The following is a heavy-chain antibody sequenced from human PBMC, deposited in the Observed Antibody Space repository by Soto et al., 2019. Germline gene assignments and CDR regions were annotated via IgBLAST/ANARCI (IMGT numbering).Heavy chain of an antibody. V-gene: IGHV1-69*02. Sequence: VKVSCKASGGTFSSYTISWVRQAPGQGLEWMGRIIPILGIANYAQKFQGRVTITADKSTSTAYMELSSLRSEDTAVYYCASAFYSSGPPLIDYWGQGTLVTVSS. J-gene: IGHJ4*02. CDR2: IIPILGIA. CDR3: ASAFYSSGPPLIDY. D-gene: IGHD6-19*01. CDR1: GGTFSSYT.